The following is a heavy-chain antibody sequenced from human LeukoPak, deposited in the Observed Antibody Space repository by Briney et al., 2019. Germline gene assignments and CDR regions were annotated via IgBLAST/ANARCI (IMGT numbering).Heavy chain of an antibody. Sequence: SETLSLTCAVSGGSISSNSYYWGWIRQPPGKGLEWIGHIYYSGSTNYNPSLKSRVTISVDTSKNQFSLKLSSVTAADTAVYYCAATPLWFGGKRAPKNWFDPWGQGTLVTVS. V-gene: IGHV4-61*05. J-gene: IGHJ5*02. CDR3: AATPLWFGGKRAPKNWFDP. CDR2: IYYSGST. D-gene: IGHD3-10*01. CDR1: GGSISSNSYY.